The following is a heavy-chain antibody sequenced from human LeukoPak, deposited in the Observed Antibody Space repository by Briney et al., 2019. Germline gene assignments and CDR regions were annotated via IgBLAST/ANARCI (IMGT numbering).Heavy chain of an antibody. CDR2: ISPHSHTT. D-gene: IGHD3-10*02. CDR1: GYTFNNFF. Sequence: ASVTVSCKASGYTFNNFFISWVRQAPGQGLEWVGWISPHSHTTHYAEKFQGRVTMTTDTSTTTVYMELRSFRSDDTAVYFCARGQTMYYWGQGTPVTVSS. J-gene: IGHJ4*02. CDR3: ARGQTMYY. V-gene: IGHV1-18*01.